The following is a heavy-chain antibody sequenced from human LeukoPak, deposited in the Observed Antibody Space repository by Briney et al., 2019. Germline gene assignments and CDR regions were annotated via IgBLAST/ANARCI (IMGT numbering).Heavy chain of an antibody. D-gene: IGHD6-13*01. CDR2: INQDGSEQ. J-gene: IGHJ4*02. CDR1: GFSFSSYW. V-gene: IGHV3-7*05. CDR3: ARVAEVEAAAGYFDY. Sequence: GGSLRLSCVASGFSFSSYWMTWVRQAPGKGLEWVANINQDGSEQYYVDSVKGRFTISRDSAKNSLYLQINSLRAEDTAVYYCARVAEVEAAAGYFDYWGQGTLVTVSS.